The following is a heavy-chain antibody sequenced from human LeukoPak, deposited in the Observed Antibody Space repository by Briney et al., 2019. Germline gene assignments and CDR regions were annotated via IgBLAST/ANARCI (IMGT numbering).Heavy chain of an antibody. CDR1: GFTSSSYA. J-gene: IGHJ1*01. CDR2: ISGSGGST. V-gene: IGHV3-23*01. D-gene: IGHD6-19*01. Sequence: GGSLRLSCAASGFTSSSYAMSWVRQAPGKGLEWVSAISGSGGSTYYADSVKGRFTISRDNSKNTLYLQMNSLRAEDAAVYYCAKGASSGWYTPSDYFQHWGQGTLVTVSS. CDR3: AKGASSGWYTPSDYFQH.